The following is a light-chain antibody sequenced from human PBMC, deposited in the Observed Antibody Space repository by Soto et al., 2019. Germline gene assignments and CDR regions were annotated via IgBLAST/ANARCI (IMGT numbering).Light chain of an antibody. Sequence: QSVLTQPPSVSGAPGRRVTISCTGSSSNIGAGYAVHWYQQFPGIAPKLLIYDNTNRPSGVPDRFSGSKSGTSASLAITGLQAEDEADYYCQSYDSSLSGSVFGGGTKLTVL. V-gene: IGLV1-40*01. CDR1: SSNIGAGYA. CDR2: DNT. J-gene: IGLJ2*01. CDR3: QSYDSSLSGSV.